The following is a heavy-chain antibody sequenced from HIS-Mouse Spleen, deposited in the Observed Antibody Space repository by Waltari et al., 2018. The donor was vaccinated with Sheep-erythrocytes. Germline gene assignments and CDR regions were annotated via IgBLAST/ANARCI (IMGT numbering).Heavy chain of an antibody. CDR2: ISYDGSNK. Sequence: LRLSCAASGFTFSSYGMHWVRQAPGKGLEWVAVISYDGSNKYYADSVKGRFTISRDNSKNTLYLQMNSLRAEDTAVYYCAKVGATGWFDPWGQGTLVTVSS. J-gene: IGHJ5*02. CDR1: GFTFSSYG. CDR3: AKVGATGWFDP. V-gene: IGHV3-30*18. D-gene: IGHD1-26*01.